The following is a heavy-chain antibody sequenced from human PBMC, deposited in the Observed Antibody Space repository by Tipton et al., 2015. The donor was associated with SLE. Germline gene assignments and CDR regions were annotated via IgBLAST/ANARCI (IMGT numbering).Heavy chain of an antibody. J-gene: IGHJ4*02. Sequence: TLSLTCTVSGGSISSHYWTWIRQPPGKGLEWIGYIYYSGSTYYNPSLKSRVTISVNTSKNQFSLKLTSVTAADTALYYCARGQKQWLLRGLQYWGQGSLVTVSS. D-gene: IGHD6-19*01. CDR3: ARGQKQWLLRGLQY. CDR2: IYYSGST. V-gene: IGHV4-59*11. CDR1: GGSISSHY.